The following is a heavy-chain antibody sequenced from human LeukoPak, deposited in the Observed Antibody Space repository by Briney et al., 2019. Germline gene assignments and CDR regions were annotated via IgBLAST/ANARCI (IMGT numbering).Heavy chain of an antibody. CDR3: AREGGYDLQYRYYFDY. J-gene: IGHJ4*02. V-gene: IGHV4-59*01. Sequence: SETLSLTCAVSGVSISNYYLSWIRQPPGKGLEWIGHIYFIGNTNYNASLKSRVTISLDTSKNHFSLKLTSVTAADTAVYYCAREGGYDLQYRYYFDYWGQGTLVTVSS. CDR2: IYFIGNT. D-gene: IGHD5-12*01. CDR1: GVSISNYY.